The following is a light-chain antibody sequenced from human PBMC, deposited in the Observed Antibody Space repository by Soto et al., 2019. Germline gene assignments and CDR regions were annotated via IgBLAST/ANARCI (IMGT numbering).Light chain of an antibody. CDR2: EDD. CDR3: YSYAGRSTSV. V-gene: IGLV2-23*01. CDR1: SSDDGSYNL. J-gene: IGLJ2*01. Sequence: QSALTQPASVSGSPGQSITISCTGTSSDDGSYNLVSWYQQYPGKAPKLMIFEDDERPSGVSNRFSGSKSGNTASLTISGLQPEDEADYSCYSYAGRSTSVFGGGTKLTVL.